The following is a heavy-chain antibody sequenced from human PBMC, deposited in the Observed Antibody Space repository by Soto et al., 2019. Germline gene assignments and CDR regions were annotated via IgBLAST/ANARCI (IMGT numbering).Heavy chain of an antibody. Sequence: GGSLRLSCAASGFTFSNAWMNWVRQAPGKGLEWVGRIKSKTDGGTTDYAAPVKGRFTISRDDSKNTLYLQMNSLKTGDTAEYYCTTVAVYDILTGSRNPHYYYYGMDVWGQGTTVTVSS. CDR3: TTVAVYDILTGSRNPHYYYYGMDV. CDR1: GFTFSNAW. J-gene: IGHJ6*02. D-gene: IGHD3-9*01. CDR2: IKSKTDGGTT. V-gene: IGHV3-15*07.